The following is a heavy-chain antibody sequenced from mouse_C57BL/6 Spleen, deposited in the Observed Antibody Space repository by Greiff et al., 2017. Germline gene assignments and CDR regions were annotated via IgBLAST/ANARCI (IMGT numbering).Heavy chain of an antibody. D-gene: IGHD1-1*01. V-gene: IGHV5-4*03. CDR1: GFTFSSYA. Sequence: EVKLVESGGGLVKPGGSLKLSCAASGFTFSSYAMSWVRQTPEKRLEWVATISDGGSYTYYPDNVKGRFTISRDNAKNNLYLQMSHLTSEDTAVYSGASDASYYGSHEGFAYWGQGTLVTVSA. CDR3: ASDASYYGSHEGFAY. J-gene: IGHJ3*01. CDR2: ISDGGSYT.